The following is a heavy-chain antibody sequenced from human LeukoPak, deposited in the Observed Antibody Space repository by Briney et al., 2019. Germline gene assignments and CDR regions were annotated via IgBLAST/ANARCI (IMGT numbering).Heavy chain of an antibody. Sequence: KPSETQSLTCSVSGDSISGFYWNWIRQSPEKGLEWIAVTHYSSTTNYNPSLKSRVTISIDTSRQQFFLKLSSVTPADTAVYYCVLAPNSNWFDFWGQGTRVTVSS. J-gene: IGHJ5*01. V-gene: IGHV4-59*12. CDR3: VLAPNSNWFDF. D-gene: IGHD2-8*01. CDR1: GDSISGFY. CDR2: THYSSTT.